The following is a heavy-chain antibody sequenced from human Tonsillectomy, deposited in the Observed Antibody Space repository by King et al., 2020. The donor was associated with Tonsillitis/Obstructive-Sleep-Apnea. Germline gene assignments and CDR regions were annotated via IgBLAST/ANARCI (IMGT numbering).Heavy chain of an antibody. V-gene: IGHV3-7*01. J-gene: IGHJ4*02. Sequence: DVQLVESGGGLVQPGGSLRLSCAASGFTFSSYWMSWVRQAPGKGLEWVGNIKEDGREKYYVDSVKGRFTISRDNAKNSLYLQMNSLGAEDTAVYYCARDGAARRGFDYWGQGTLVTVSS. CDR2: IKEDGREK. D-gene: IGHD6-6*01. CDR1: GFTFSSYW. CDR3: ARDGAARRGFDY.